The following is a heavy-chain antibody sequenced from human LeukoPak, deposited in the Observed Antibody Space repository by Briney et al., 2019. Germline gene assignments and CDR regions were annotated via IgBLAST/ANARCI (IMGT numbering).Heavy chain of an antibody. J-gene: IGHJ5*02. D-gene: IGHD5-18*01. CDR3: ARDTAMVTYWFDP. CDR1: GYTFTGYY. CDR2: INPNSGGT. V-gene: IGHV1-2*02. Sequence: ASVKVSCKASGYTFTGYYIFWVRQAPGQGLEWMGWINPNSGGTNYAQKFQGRVTMTRDASISTAYMELSRLRSDDTAVYYCARDTAMVTYWFDPWGQGTLVTASS.